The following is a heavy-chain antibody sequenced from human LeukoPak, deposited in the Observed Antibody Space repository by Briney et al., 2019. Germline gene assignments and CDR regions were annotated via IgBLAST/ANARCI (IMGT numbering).Heavy chain of an antibody. CDR3: ARDPGYCSGGSCYSDY. J-gene: IGHJ4*02. CDR1: GGSFSGYY. V-gene: IGHV4-34*01. Sequence: SETLSLTCAVYGGSFSGYYWSWIRQPPGKGLEWIGEINHSGSTNYNPSLKSRVTISVDTSKNQFSLKLSSVTATDTAVYYCARDPGYCSGGSCYSDYWGQGTLVTVSS. CDR2: INHSGST. D-gene: IGHD2-15*01.